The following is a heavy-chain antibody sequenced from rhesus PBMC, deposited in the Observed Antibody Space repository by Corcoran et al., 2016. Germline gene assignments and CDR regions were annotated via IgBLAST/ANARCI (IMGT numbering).Heavy chain of an antibody. CDR1: GGSISSSY. V-gene: IGHV4-169*02. Sequence: QLQLQESGPGLVKPSETLSVTCAISGGSISSSYWSWIRQAPGKGLAWIGYSDGSGSSTNYNPSLKSRVTLSVDTAKNQLSLKLSSVTAADTAVYDCASEGYSSGLDFWGQGVLVTVSS. D-gene: IGHD6-31*01. J-gene: IGHJ4*01. CDR2: SDGSGSST. CDR3: ASEGYSSGLDF.